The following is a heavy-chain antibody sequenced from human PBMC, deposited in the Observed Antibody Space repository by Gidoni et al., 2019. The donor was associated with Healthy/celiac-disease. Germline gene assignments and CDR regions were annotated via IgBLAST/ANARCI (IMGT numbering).Heavy chain of an antibody. CDR2: IYYSGST. D-gene: IGHD3-22*01. V-gene: IGHV4-59*08. J-gene: IGHJ5*02. CDR3: ARLYYYDSSGPNWFDP. Sequence: QVQLQESGPGLVKPSETLSLTCTVSGGSISSYYWSWIRQPPGKGLEWIGYIYYSGSTNYNPSLKSRVTISVDTSKNQFSLKLSSVTAADTAVYYCARLYYYDSSGPNWFDPWGQGTLVTVSS. CDR1: GGSISSYY.